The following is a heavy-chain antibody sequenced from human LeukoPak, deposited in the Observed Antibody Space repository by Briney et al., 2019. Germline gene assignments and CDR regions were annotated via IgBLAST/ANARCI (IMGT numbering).Heavy chain of an antibody. CDR3: ARVALGRRWLQTSYYYGMDV. Sequence: EASVKVSCTASGGTFSSYAISWVRQAPGQGLEWMGGIIPIFGTANYAQKFQGRVTITADESTSTAYMELSSLRSEDTAVYYCARVALGRRWLQTSYYYGMDVWGQGTTVTVSS. V-gene: IGHV1-69*13. CDR2: IIPIFGTA. J-gene: IGHJ6*02. CDR1: GGTFSSYA. D-gene: IGHD5-24*01.